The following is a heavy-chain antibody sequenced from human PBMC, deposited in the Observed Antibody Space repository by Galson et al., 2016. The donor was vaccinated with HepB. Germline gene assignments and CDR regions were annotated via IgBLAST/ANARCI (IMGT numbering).Heavy chain of an antibody. Sequence: CAISGDSVSNINSAWAWVRQSPSRGLEWLGRTYYRSKWFNHYAVSVKGRMTINADTSNNQFSLQLESVTLEDTAVYYCTRAAENWDGMWRNGFAVWGQGTVVTVS. CDR3: TRAAENWDGMWRNGFAV. CDR1: GDSVSNINSA. D-gene: IGHD1-1*01. V-gene: IGHV6-1*01. CDR2: TYYRSKWFN. J-gene: IGHJ3*01.